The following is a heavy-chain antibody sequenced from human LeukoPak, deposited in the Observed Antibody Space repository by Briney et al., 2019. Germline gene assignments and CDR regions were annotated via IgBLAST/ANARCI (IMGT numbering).Heavy chain of an antibody. CDR3: ARQSDSSGWSTYGY. CDR1: GGSIRSSTYY. J-gene: IGHJ4*02. V-gene: IGHV4-39*01. CDR2: MYYTGST. Sequence: SETLSLTCTVSGGSIRSSTYYWGWIRQPPGKGLEWIGSMYYTGSTYYSPSLKSRVTISVDTSKNQFSLKLSSVTAADTAVYYCARQSDSSGWSTYGYWGQGTLVAVSS. D-gene: IGHD6-19*01.